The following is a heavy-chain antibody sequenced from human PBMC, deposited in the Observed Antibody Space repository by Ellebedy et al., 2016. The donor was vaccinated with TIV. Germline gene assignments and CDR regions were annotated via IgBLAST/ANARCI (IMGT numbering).Heavy chain of an antibody. D-gene: IGHD4-23*01. Sequence: GGSLRLXXVASGFTFSNYGFHWVRQAPGRGLEWLAVISYGGTNKNYADSVKGRFTISRDNSKNTLYLQMNSLRPDDTALYYCARDGVTSEVTLPLDYWGQGALVTVSS. V-gene: IGHV3-30-3*01. CDR1: GFTFSNYG. CDR2: ISYGGTNK. CDR3: ARDGVTSEVTLPLDY. J-gene: IGHJ4*02.